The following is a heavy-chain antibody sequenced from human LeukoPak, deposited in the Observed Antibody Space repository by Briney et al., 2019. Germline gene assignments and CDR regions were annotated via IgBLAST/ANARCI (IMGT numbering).Heavy chain of an antibody. V-gene: IGHV3-23*01. CDR1: GFTFSSYA. CDR3: AKVRDSGSYGN. Sequence: GGSLRPSCAASGFTFSSYAMSWVRQAPGKGLEWVSAISGSGGSTYYADSVKGRFTISRDNSKNTLYLQMNSLRAEDTAVYYCAKVRDSGSYGNWGQGTLVTVSS. CDR2: ISGSGGST. D-gene: IGHD1-26*01. J-gene: IGHJ4*02.